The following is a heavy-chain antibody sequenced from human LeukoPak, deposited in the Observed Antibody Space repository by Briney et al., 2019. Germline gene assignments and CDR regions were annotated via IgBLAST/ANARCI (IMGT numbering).Heavy chain of an antibody. CDR2: ISAYNGNT. D-gene: IGHD3-10*01. J-gene: IGHJ6*02. CDR1: GYTFTNYG. Sequence: GASVKVSCKASGYTFTNYGINWVRQAPGQGLEWMGWISAYNGNTKYAQRLQGRVTMTTDTPTSTAYMELRSLRSDDTAVYYCARDLRSHHYYGSGSYYTPKRETSDYYYGMDVWGQGTTVTVSS. V-gene: IGHV1-18*01. CDR3: ARDLRSHHYYGSGSYYTPKRETSDYYYGMDV.